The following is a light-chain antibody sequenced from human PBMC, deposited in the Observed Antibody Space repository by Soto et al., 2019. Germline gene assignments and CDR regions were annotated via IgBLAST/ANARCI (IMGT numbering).Light chain of an antibody. CDR1: QDIRNF. J-gene: IGKJ3*01. CDR2: AAS. Sequence: DIQMTQSPPSLSASVGDRVTITCRASQDIRNFVAWYQQKPGKAPKLLIYAASTLQSGVPSPFSGSGSGTDFTLTINSLQPEDVATYSCQKYSSVPVFGPGTKVEIK. V-gene: IGKV1-27*01. CDR3: QKYSSVPV.